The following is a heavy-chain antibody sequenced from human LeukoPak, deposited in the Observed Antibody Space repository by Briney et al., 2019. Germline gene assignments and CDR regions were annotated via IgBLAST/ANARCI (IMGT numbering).Heavy chain of an antibody. CDR2: ISYDGSNK. CDR1: GFTFSSYA. Sequence: GGSLRLSCAASGFTFSSYAMHWVRQAPGKGLEWVAVISYDGSNKYYADSVKGRFTISRDNSKNTLYLQMNSLRAEDTAVYYCAKLSFSGYVWGQGTLVTVSS. CDR3: AKLSFSGYV. J-gene: IGHJ4*02. D-gene: IGHD3-10*01. V-gene: IGHV3-30*18.